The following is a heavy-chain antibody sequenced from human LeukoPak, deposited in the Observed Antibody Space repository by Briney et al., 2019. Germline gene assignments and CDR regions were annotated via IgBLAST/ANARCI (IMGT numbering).Heavy chain of an antibody. Sequence: KAGGSLRLSCAASGFTFSSYSMNWVRQAPGKGLEWVSSISSSSSYIYYADSVKGRFTISRDNAKNSLYLQMNSLRAEDTAVYYCAREGRRRFLEWLPFNGMDVWGQGTTVTVSS. J-gene: IGHJ6*02. D-gene: IGHD3-3*01. V-gene: IGHV3-21*01. CDR1: GFTFSSYS. CDR3: AREGRRRFLEWLPFNGMDV. CDR2: ISSSSSYI.